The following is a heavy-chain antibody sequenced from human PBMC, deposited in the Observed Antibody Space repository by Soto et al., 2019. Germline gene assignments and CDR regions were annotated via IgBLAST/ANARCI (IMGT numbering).Heavy chain of an antibody. J-gene: IGHJ6*02. CDR3: ARDRIEFEFWSGYYGNTLVERRAPRIYYYYGMDV. Sequence: GASVKVSCKASGYTFTGYYMHWVRQAPGQGLEWMGWINPNSGGTNYAQKFQGWVTMTRDTSISTAYMELSRLRSDDTAVYYCARDRIEFEFWSGYYGNTLVERRAPRIYYYYGMDVWGQGTTVTVSS. CDR2: INPNSGGT. V-gene: IGHV1-2*04. CDR1: GYTFTGYY. D-gene: IGHD3-3*01.